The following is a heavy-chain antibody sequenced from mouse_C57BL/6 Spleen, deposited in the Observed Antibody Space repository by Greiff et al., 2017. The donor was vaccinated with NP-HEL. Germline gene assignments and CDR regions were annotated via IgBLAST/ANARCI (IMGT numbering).Heavy chain of an antibody. J-gene: IGHJ3*01. V-gene: IGHV1-61*01. Sequence: QVQLQQSGAELVRPGSSVKLSCKASGYTFTSYWMDWVKQRPGQGLEWIGNIYPSDSETHYNQKFKDKATLTVDKSSSTAYMQLSSLTSEDSAVYYCASWYYGSSYWFAYWGQGTLVTVSA. CDR3: ASWYYGSSYWFAY. CDR1: GYTFTSYW. D-gene: IGHD1-1*01. CDR2: IYPSDSET.